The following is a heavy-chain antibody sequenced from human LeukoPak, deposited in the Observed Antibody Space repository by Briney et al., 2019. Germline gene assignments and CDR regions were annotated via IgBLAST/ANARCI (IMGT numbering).Heavy chain of an antibody. CDR1: GDSISSGDYY. Sequence: ETLSLTCTVSGDSISSGDYYWSWVRQAPGKGLEWVANIKEDGREKYYVDSVKGRFTISRDNGKNSLYLQMNSLRVDDTALYYCVRDPFFSVPWGQGTLVTVSS. V-gene: IGHV3-7*01. CDR3: VRDPFFSVP. D-gene: IGHD2/OR15-2a*01. J-gene: IGHJ5*02. CDR2: IKEDGREK.